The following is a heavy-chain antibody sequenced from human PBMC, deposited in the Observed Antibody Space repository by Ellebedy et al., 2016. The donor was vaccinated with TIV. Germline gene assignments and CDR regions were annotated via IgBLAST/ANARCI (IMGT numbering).Heavy chain of an antibody. CDR1: ADSISGSNCY. J-gene: IGHJ4*02. CDR2: IYYSGVT. D-gene: IGHD2/OR15-2a*01. V-gene: IGHV4-39*07. CDR3: ARVETVDTFHYDS. Sequence: MPSETLSLTCTVSADSISGSNCYWGWIRQPPGKGLEWIGNIYYSGVTYYNPSLQSRVTISVDTSKNQFSLRLSSVTAADTAVYYCARVETVDTFHYDSWGQGTLVTVSS.